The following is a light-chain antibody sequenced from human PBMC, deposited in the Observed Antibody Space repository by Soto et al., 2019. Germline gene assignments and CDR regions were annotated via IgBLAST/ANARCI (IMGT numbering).Light chain of an antibody. V-gene: IGLV2-23*01. CDR3: SSYTSSSIYV. CDR2: EGT. J-gene: IGLJ1*01. CDR1: RSDVGGYNL. Sequence: QSVLTQPASVSGSPGQSITVSCAGTRSDVGGYNLVSWYQQHPGKAPKLIIYEGTERPSGISPRFSGSKSGNTASLTISGLQAEDEADYYCSSYTSSSIYVFGSGTKVTAL.